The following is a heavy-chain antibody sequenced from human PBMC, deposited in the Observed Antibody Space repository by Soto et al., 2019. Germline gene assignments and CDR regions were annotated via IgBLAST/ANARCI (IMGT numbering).Heavy chain of an antibody. CDR3: ARVGPWVPYYYDSSPYTFENWFDP. V-gene: IGHV4-38-2*01. CDR1: GYSISSGYY. J-gene: IGHJ5*02. Sequence: SGTLSLTCAVFGYSISSGYYWGWLRQPPGKWLEWIGSIHHGGSTYYNPSLNTRVTLSIDMTNNHVSLILNSVTAADTAVYYCARVGPWVPYYYDSSPYTFENWFDPWGQGTLVTVSS. CDR2: IHHGGST. D-gene: IGHD3-22*01.